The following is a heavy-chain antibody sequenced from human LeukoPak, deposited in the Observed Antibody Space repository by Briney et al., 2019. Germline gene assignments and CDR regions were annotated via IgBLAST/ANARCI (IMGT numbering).Heavy chain of an antibody. Sequence: SVKVSCKASGGTFSSYAISWVRQAPGQGLEWMGGIIPIFGTANYAQKFQSRVTITADESTSTAYMELSSLRSEDTAVYYCARGHGSYYYYMDVWGKGTTVTVSS. CDR1: GGTFSSYA. V-gene: IGHV1-69*13. CDR2: IIPIFGTA. J-gene: IGHJ6*03. CDR3: ARGHGSYYYYMDV. D-gene: IGHD3-10*01.